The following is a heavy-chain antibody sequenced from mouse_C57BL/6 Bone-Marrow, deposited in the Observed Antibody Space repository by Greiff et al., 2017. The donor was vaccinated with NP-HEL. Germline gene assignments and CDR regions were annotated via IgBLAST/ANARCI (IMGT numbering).Heavy chain of an antibody. J-gene: IGHJ1*03. D-gene: IGHD1-1*01. CDR2: ISTYYGDA. Sequence: QVQLKQSGPELVRPGVSVKISCKGSGYTFTDYAMHWVKQSHAKSLEWIGVISTYYGDASYNQKFKDKATMTVDKSSSTAYMELARLTSEDSAVYYGASRYYYGSGGYWYFDVWGTGTTVTVSS. CDR3: ASRYYYGSGGYWYFDV. CDR1: GYTFTDYA. V-gene: IGHV1-67*01.